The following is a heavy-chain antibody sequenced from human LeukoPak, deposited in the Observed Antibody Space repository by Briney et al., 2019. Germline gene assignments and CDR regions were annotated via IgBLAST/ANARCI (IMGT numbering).Heavy chain of an antibody. Sequence: PGGSLRLSCAASGFTFSSYSMNWVRQAPGKGLEWVSSISSSSSYIYYADSVKGRFTISRDNAKNSLYLQMNSLRAEDTAVYYCARDQDTAMVTYFDYWGQGTLVTVSS. D-gene: IGHD5-18*01. CDR3: ARDQDTAMVTYFDY. J-gene: IGHJ4*02. CDR1: GFTFSSYS. V-gene: IGHV3-21*01. CDR2: ISSSSSYI.